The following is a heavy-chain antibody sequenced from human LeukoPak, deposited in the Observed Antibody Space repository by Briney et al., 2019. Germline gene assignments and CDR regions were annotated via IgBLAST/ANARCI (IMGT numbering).Heavy chain of an antibody. CDR1: GFTFSSYG. Sequence: GGSLRLSCAASGFTFSSYGIHWVGQAPGKGLEGVGVICYDGSNKYYADSVKGRFTISRDNSKNTLYLQMNSLRAEDTAVYYCARDQGVTIEKYYFDYWGQGTLVTVSS. CDR3: ARDQGVTIEKYYFDY. J-gene: IGHJ4*02. V-gene: IGHV3-33*01. D-gene: IGHD2-21*02. CDR2: ICYDGSNK.